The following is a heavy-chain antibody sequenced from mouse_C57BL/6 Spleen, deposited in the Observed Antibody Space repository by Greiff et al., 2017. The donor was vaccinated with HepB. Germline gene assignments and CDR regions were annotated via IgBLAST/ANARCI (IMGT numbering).Heavy chain of an antibody. V-gene: IGHV14-4*01. Sequence: VQLQQSGAELVRPGASVKLSCTASGFNIKDDYMHWVKQRPEQGLEWIGWIDPENGDTEYASKFQGKATITADTSSNTAYLQLSSLTSEDTAVYYCTSATERGFAYWGQGTLVTVSA. CDR3: TSATERGFAY. CDR2: IDPENGDT. J-gene: IGHJ3*01. CDR1: GFNIKDDY. D-gene: IGHD1-1*01.